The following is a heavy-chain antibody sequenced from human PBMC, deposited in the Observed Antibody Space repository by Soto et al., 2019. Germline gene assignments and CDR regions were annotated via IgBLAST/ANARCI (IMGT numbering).Heavy chain of an antibody. D-gene: IGHD2-21*02. V-gene: IGHV1-18*01. CDR2: SSTYNGNR. J-gene: IGHJ3*02. CDR3: ARDPLHSGDSYPFAI. CDR1: GYTFASYG. Sequence: QVKLVQSGAEVKKPGASVKVSCKTSGYTFASYGISWVRQAPGQGLEWMGWSSTYNGNRNYAQKFQGRVTMTTDTSTSTAYMELRSLRSDDTAVYYCARDPLHSGDSYPFAIGGPGTMVTVSS.